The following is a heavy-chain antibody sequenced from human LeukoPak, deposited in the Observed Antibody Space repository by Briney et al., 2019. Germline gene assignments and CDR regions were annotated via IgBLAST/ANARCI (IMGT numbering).Heavy chain of an antibody. J-gene: IGHJ4*02. CDR1: GFTFSSYG. V-gene: IGHV3-33*01. CDR3: ARGHASGTILPNFDY. D-gene: IGHD1-7*01. CDR2: IWYDGSNK. Sequence: GGSLRLSCAASGFTFSSYGMHWVRQAPGKGLEWVAVIWYDGSNKYYADSVKGRFTISRDNSKNTLYLQMNSLRAEDTAVYYCARGHASGTILPNFDYGGQGPLVTVS.